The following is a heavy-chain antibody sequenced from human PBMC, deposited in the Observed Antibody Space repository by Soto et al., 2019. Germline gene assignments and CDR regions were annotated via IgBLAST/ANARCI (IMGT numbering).Heavy chain of an antibody. V-gene: IGHV4-59*08. D-gene: IGHD2-2*01. CDR1: GGSISSYY. CDR2: IYYSGST. CDR3: ARHMGDIVVVPAAITALDY. Sequence: QVQLQESGPGLVKPSETLSLTCTVSGGSISSYYWSWIRQPPGKGLEWIGYIYYSGSTNYNPSLNSRVTISVDTSKNQFSLKMSSVTAAETAVYYCARHMGDIVVVPAAITALDYWGQGTLVTVSS. J-gene: IGHJ4*02.